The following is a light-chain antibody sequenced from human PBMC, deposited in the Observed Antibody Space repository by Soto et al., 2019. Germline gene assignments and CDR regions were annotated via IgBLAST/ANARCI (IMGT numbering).Light chain of an antibody. CDR3: QQYESYPLT. Sequence: DIQMTQSPSTLSASVGDRVTITCRASQSVSGWLAWYQQKPGKAPELLIYSASTVETGVPSRFSGSGSGTEFTLTISSLRPDDFATYHCQQYESYPLTFGGGTK. CDR1: QSVSGW. CDR2: SAS. J-gene: IGKJ4*01. V-gene: IGKV1-5*03.